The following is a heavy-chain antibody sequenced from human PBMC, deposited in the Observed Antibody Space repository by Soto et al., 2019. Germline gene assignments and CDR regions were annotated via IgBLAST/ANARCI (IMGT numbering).Heavy chain of an antibody. J-gene: IGHJ4*02. D-gene: IGHD5-12*01. Sequence: QVQLQESGPGLVKPSQTLSLTCTVSGGSISSGGYYWSWIRQHPGKGLEWIGYIYYSGSTYYNPSLKSRVTISVDTSKNQFSLKLSSVTAADTAVYYCARSGGGRLLRFSVDFDYWGQGTLVTVSS. CDR3: ARSGGGRLLRFSVDFDY. V-gene: IGHV4-31*03. CDR2: IYYSGST. CDR1: GGSISSGGYY.